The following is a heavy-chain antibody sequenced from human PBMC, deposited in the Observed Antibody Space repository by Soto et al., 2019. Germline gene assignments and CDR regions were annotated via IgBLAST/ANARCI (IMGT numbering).Heavy chain of an antibody. CDR3: ARDLDYGDPFDL. J-gene: IGHJ4*02. CDR2: ISYDGTNK. D-gene: IGHD4-17*01. CDR1: GFSISDYA. V-gene: IGHV3-30-3*01. Sequence: QVQLVESGGGVVQPGRSLRLSCEASGFSISDYAMHWVRQAPGKGLEWVAVISYDGTNKYYADSVRGRFTISRDNSKNTLFLEMISLRAEDTAFHYWARDLDYGDPFDLWGPGTLVTVSS.